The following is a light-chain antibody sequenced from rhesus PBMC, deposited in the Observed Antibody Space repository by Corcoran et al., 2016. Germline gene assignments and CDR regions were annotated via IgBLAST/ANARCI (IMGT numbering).Light chain of an antibody. J-gene: IGKJ4*01. CDR3: QQYSNWPLT. CDR2: GAS. CDR1: QSDSSS. V-gene: IGKV3-42*03. Sequence: EIVLTRSPATLSLSPGERATLSCRASQSDSSSLAWYQQKPGQVPRLLIDGASSRDTVIPDRFSGSGSGTDFTLTISSLEPEDFAVYYCQQYSNWPLTFGGGTKVEIK.